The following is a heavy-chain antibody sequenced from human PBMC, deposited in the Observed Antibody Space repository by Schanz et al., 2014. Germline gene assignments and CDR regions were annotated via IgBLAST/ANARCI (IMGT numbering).Heavy chain of an antibody. CDR1: GYTFVSYS. D-gene: IGHD2-2*01. Sequence: QVQLVQSGAEVKKPGASVKVSCKASGYTFVSYSMHWVRQAPGQGLEWMGIINPSGGGTSYALRFQDRVTVTRDTSRSTVYMELSSLRSDDTAVYYCATMWAYCTITTCHTLEPVDVWGRGTLVTVSS. V-gene: IGHV1-46*01. CDR2: INPSGGGT. J-gene: IGHJ2*01. CDR3: ATMWAYCTITTCHTLEPVDV.